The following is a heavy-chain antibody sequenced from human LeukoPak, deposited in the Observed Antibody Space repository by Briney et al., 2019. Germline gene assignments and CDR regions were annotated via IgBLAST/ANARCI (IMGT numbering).Heavy chain of an antibody. CDR1: GYTFTSYG. Sequence: ASVKVSCKASGYTFTSYGINWVRQAPGQGLEWMGWISAYNGNTIYAQKLQGRVAMTTDTSTRTVYMELRSLRSDDTAVYYCARGILTGYYNAPYYYMDVWGKGTTVTVSS. V-gene: IGHV1-18*01. CDR3: ARGILTGYYNAPYYYMDV. J-gene: IGHJ6*03. CDR2: ISAYNGNT. D-gene: IGHD3-9*01.